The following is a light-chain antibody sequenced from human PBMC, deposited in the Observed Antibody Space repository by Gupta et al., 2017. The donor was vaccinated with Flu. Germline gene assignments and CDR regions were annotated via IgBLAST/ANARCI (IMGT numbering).Light chain of an antibody. CDR2: DVS. V-gene: IGLV2-14*01. Sequence: SALTQPAAVSGSPGQSITISCPRTSSDVGRSDSVSWYHQPPGKAPKLLIYDVSNRHSGVSGRFSGSKSGTTASVTISGLQAEDETDYYCRSYTSISNFYVFGTGTKVTVL. CDR3: RSYTSISNFYV. J-gene: IGLJ1*01. CDR1: SSDVGRSDS.